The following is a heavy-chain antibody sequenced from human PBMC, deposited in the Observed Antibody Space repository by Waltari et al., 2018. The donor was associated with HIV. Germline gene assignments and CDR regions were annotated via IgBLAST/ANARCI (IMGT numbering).Heavy chain of an antibody. Sequence: QVQLQQWGAGLLKPSETLSLTCAVSGGSFSGYYCSWLRQPPGKGLEWIGGINHSGSTNYNPSLKSRLTISVDTSKNQFSLKLSSVTAADTAVYYCARGLHTTTVTTRYFDLWGRGTLVTVSS. CDR3: ARGLHTTTVTTRYFDL. CDR2: INHSGST. D-gene: IGHD4-17*01. CDR1: GGSFSGYY. V-gene: IGHV4-34*01. J-gene: IGHJ2*01.